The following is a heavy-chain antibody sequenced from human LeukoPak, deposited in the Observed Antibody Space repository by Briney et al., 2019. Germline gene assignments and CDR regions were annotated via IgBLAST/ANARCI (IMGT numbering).Heavy chain of an antibody. CDR1: GYTFTGYY. Sequence: ASVKVSCKASGYTFTGYYMHWVRQATGQGLEWMGWMNPNTGDTASAQKFQARLTITRNTSISTAYMDLSSLRSEDTAVYYCARGRLGQGTNIKNNWFDPWGQGTLVTVSS. D-gene: IGHD2-8*01. J-gene: IGHJ5*02. CDR3: ARGRLGQGTNIKNNWFDP. V-gene: IGHV1-8*03. CDR2: MNPNTGDT.